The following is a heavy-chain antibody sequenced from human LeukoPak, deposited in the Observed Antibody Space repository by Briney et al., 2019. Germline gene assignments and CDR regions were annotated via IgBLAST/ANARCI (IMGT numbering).Heavy chain of an antibody. D-gene: IGHD3-3*01. Sequence: GGSLRLSCAASGFTFSSYSMNWVRQAPGKGLEWVSSISSSSSYIYYADSVKGRFTISRDNAKNSLYLQMNSLRAEDTAVYYCARVDFWSGYYRVLGTDYWGQGTLVAVSS. CDR2: ISSSSSYI. CDR1: GFTFSSYS. V-gene: IGHV3-21*01. CDR3: ARVDFWSGYYRVLGTDY. J-gene: IGHJ4*02.